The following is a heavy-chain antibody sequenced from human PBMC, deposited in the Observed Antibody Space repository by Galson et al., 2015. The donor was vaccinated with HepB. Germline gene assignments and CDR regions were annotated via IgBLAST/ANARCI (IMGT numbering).Heavy chain of an antibody. J-gene: IGHJ4*02. CDR1: GFAFSYYA. CDR2: ISGGGVTT. Sequence: SLRLSCAASGFAFSYYAMTWVRQAPGKGLEWVSGISGGGVTTHYAGSVKGRFTISRDNSKNTLNLQMNSLRAEDTALYYCAKGERSCSSTTCWYYFDYWGQGTLVTVSS. V-gene: IGHV3-23*01. D-gene: IGHD2-2*01. CDR3: AKGERSCSSTTCWYYFDY.